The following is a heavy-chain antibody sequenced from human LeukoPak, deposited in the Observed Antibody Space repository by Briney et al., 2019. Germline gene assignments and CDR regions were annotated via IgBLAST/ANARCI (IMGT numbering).Heavy chain of an antibody. J-gene: IGHJ3*02. CDR2: IYYSGST. V-gene: IGHV4-39*07. CDR3: AREGFRGRGAFDI. D-gene: IGHD5-12*01. Sequence: SETLSLTCTVSGGSISSSRYYWGWIRQPPGKGLEWIGSIYYSGSTYYNPSLKSRVTISVDTSKNQFSLKLSSVTAADTAVYYCAREGFRGRGAFDIWGQGTMVTVSS. CDR1: GGSISSSRYY.